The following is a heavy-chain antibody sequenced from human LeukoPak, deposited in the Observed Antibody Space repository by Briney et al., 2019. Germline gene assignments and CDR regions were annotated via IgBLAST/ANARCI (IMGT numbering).Heavy chain of an antibody. CDR2: IYHSGST. V-gene: IGHV4-38-2*01. CDR1: GYSISRGYY. CDR3: ARPVYDFWSGYSYFDY. D-gene: IGHD3-3*01. J-gene: IGHJ4*02. Sequence: SETLSLTCAVSGYSISRGYYWGWIRQPPGKGLEWIGSIYHSGSTYYNPSLKGRVTILEEPSKNQFSLKLSSVTAADTAVYYCARPVYDFWSGYSYFDYWGQGTLVTVSS.